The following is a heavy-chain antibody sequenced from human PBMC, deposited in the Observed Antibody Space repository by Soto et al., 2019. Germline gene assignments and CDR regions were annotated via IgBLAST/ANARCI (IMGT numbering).Heavy chain of an antibody. J-gene: IGHJ3*02. V-gene: IGHV3-53*01. CDR3: ARNYDSTAGGAFDI. Sequence: EVQLVESGGGLIQPGGSLRLSCAASGFTVSSNYMSWVRQAPGKGLEWVSVIYSGGSTYYADSVKGRFTISRDNSTNTLYLQMNSLRAEDTAVYYCARNYDSTAGGAFDIWGQGTMVTVSS. CDR1: GFTVSSNY. D-gene: IGHD3-22*01. CDR2: IYSGGST.